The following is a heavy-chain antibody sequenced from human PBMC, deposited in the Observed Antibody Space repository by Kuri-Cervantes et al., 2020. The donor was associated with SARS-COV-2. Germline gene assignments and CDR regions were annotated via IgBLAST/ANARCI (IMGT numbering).Heavy chain of an antibody. CDR1: GFSLSTSGMC. Sequence: SGPTLVKPTQTLTLTRTFSGFSLSTSGMCVSWIRQPPGKALEWLALIDWDDDKYYSTSLKTRLTISKDTSKNQVVLTMTNMDPVDTATYYCARMGGGGYYYYGMDVWGQGTTVTVSS. CDR2: IDWDDDK. J-gene: IGHJ6*02. CDR3: ARMGGGGYYYYGMDV. V-gene: IGHV2-70*01. D-gene: IGHD4-23*01.